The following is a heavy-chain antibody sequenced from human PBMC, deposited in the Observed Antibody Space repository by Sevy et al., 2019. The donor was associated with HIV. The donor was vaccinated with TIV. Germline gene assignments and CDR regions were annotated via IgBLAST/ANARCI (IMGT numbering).Heavy chain of an antibody. CDR3: ARSTHFFDNSGFYPFDY. CDR1: GYSFANYW. V-gene: IGHV5-51*01. D-gene: IGHD3-22*01. CDR2: IYPNESYS. Sequence: GESLKISCKGSGYSFANYWIGWVRQMPGKGLEWMGIIYPNESYSIYGPSFQGQVTISPDKFISNAYLQLSSLEAYDIAMYYSARSTHFFDNSGFYPFDYWGQGTLVTVSS. J-gene: IGHJ4*02.